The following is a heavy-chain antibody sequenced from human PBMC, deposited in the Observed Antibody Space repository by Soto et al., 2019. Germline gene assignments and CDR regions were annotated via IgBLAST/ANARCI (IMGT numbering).Heavy chain of an antibody. CDR2: INLSGGST. CDR1: GYIFTSYY. CDR3: IIWVVGVAKGAY. V-gene: IGHV1-46*01. D-gene: IGHD3-16*01. J-gene: IGHJ4*02. Sequence: QVQLVQSGAEVKKPGASVKISCKASGYIFTSYYMHWVRQAPGQGLEWMGIINLSGGSTDSAQKFQGSVTMIRDTPTSTVYMELSSLRSDDTAVYYCIIWVVGVAKGAYWGQGTLVTVSS.